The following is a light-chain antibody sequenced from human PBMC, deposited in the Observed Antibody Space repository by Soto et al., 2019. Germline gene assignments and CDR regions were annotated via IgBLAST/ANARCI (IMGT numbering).Light chain of an antibody. CDR2: GAS. V-gene: IGKV3-15*01. J-gene: IGKJ1*01. CDR1: QSVGSN. CDR3: QQYNSWPRT. Sequence: ETVMTQSPATLSVSPGERASLSCRASQSVGSNLAWYQQKPGQAPRLLIYGASSRATGIPARFSGNGSGTEFTLTISSLQSGDFAVYYCQQYNSWPRTFGQGTTVEI.